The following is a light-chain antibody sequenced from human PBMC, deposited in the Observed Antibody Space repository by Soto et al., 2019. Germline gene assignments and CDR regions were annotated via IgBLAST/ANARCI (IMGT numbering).Light chain of an antibody. V-gene: IGKV3D-20*02. J-gene: IGKJ5*01. Sequence: ERATLSCRASQSVSSSYLAWYQQKPGQAPRLLIYGASSRATGIPDRFSGRGSGADFTLTISSLEPEDFAVYYCQQRSDSITFGQGTRLEIK. CDR1: QSVSSSY. CDR3: QQRSDSIT. CDR2: GAS.